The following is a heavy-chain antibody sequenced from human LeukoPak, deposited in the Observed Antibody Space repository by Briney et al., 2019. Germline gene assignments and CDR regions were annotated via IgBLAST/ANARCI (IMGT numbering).Heavy chain of an antibody. J-gene: IGHJ3*02. D-gene: IGHD2-2*01. CDR3: ARGGPAGDFIVVAPTNNAFDI. CDR1: VYTFTSYG. Sequence: ASVKVSCKASVYTFTSYGISWVRQGPGQALGRIGRISGYNGNTNYAQKLQGRVTMTTDTYTSTAYMELSSLRSEDTAVYYCARGGPAGDFIVVAPTNNAFDIGGQGTMVTVSS. CDR2: ISGYNGNT. V-gene: IGHV1-18*01.